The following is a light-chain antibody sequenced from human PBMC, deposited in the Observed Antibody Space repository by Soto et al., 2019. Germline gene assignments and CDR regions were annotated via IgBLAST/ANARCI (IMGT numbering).Light chain of an antibody. Sequence: EIALTQSPGTLSLSPGERATLSCRTSQSVSSGDFAWYQHRPGQAPRLVIYGASTRATGVPDRFSGRGSGTDFTLTISGLEPDDFAVYLCLQYCNSPYTFGQGTKLEMK. CDR3: LQYCNSPYT. V-gene: IGKV3-20*01. CDR1: QSVSSGD. CDR2: GAS. J-gene: IGKJ2*01.